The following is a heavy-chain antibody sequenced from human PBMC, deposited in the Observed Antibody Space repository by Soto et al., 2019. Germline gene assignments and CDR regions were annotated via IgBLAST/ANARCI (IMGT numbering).Heavy chain of an antibody. CDR2: IYHSGST. V-gene: IGHV4-30-2*01. Sequence: QLQLQESGSGLVKPSQTLSLTCAVSGGSISSSGYSWSWIRQPPGKGLEWIGYIYHSGSTYYNPPLQSRVTMSVDRSTNQFPPRLSSVTAADTAVYYCARESRYYYDSSGFDAFDIWGQGTMVTVSS. CDR1: GGSISSSGYS. CDR3: ARESRYYYDSSGFDAFDI. J-gene: IGHJ3*02. D-gene: IGHD3-22*01.